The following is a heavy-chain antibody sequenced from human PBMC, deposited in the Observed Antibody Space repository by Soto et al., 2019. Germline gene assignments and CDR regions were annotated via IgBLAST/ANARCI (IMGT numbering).Heavy chain of an antibody. CDR2: IIPIFGIA. Sequence: QVQLVQSGAEVKKPGSSVKVSCKASGGTFSSYSISWGRQAPGQGREWLGGIIPIFGIANYAQKFQGRVTITADESTSTAYMELSSLRSEDTAVYYCARFPTTSSSWYYFEYWGQGTLVTVSS. D-gene: IGHD6-13*01. J-gene: IGHJ4*02. CDR1: GGTFSSYS. V-gene: IGHV1-69*01. CDR3: ARFPTTSSSWYYFEY.